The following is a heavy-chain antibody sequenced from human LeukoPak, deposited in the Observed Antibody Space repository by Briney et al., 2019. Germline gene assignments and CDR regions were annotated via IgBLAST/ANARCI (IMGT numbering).Heavy chain of an antibody. D-gene: IGHD1-14*01. Sequence: SETLSLTCTVSGGSISSGSYYWSWIRQPAGKGLEWIGRIYTSGSTNYNPSLMSRVTISIDTSRNQFSLKLSSVTAADTAVYYCARDQQYHRPAGWFDPWGQGTLVTVSS. CDR2: IYTSGST. CDR3: ARDQQYHRPAGWFDP. J-gene: IGHJ5*02. V-gene: IGHV4-61*02. CDR1: GGSISSGSYY.